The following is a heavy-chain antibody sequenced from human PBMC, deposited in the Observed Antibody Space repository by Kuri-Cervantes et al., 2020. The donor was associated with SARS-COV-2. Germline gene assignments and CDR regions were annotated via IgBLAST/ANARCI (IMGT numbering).Heavy chain of an antibody. Sequence: ASLKVSCKASGYGFTGYYVHWVRQAPGQGLEWMGWIKPNSGGTNYAQKFQGRVTMTRDTSISTAYMELRRLRSDDTAMYYCARVESNSGWDMISGPPGWFDFWGQGTLVTVSS. V-gene: IGHV1-2*02. D-gene: IGHD6-19*01. CDR2: IKPNSGGT. J-gene: IGHJ5*01. CDR1: GYGFTGYY. CDR3: ARVESNSGWDMISGPPGWFDF.